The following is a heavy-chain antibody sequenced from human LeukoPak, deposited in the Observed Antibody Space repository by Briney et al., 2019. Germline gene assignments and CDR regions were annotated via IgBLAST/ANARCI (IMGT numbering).Heavy chain of an antibody. Sequence: PSETLSLTCTVSGGSFSSSFYYWGWLRQPPGKGLEWIGSMYFSGSTHYNPSLKSRITISVDTSKNQFSLKLTSVTAADTAVYYCANAASYSVDYWGQGTLVTVSS. CDR2: MYFSGST. V-gene: IGHV4-39*01. CDR3: ANAASYSVDY. CDR1: GGSFSSSFYY. J-gene: IGHJ4*02. D-gene: IGHD1-26*01.